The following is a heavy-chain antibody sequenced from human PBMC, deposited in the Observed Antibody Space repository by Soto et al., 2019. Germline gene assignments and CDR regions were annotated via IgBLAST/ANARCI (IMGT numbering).Heavy chain of an antibody. CDR1: GFTFSSYA. CDR3: AKETGGTMVRGPYETGLYYFDY. CDR2: ISGSGGST. Sequence: EVQLLESGGGLVQPGGSLRLSCAASGFTFSSYAMSWVRQAPGKGLEWVSAISGSGGSTYYADSVKGRFTISRDNSKNTLYLQMNSLRAEDTAVYYCAKETGGTMVRGPYETGLYYFDYWGQGTLVTVSS. D-gene: IGHD3-10*01. V-gene: IGHV3-23*01. J-gene: IGHJ4*02.